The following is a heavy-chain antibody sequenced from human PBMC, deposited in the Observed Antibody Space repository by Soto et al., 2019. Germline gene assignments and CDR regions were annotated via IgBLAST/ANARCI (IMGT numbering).Heavy chain of an antibody. CDR1: GGTFSSHA. V-gene: IGHV1-69*13. CDR2: IIPMFGTT. J-gene: IGHJ5*02. CDR3: ACAAIHGSTWSVGFDP. D-gene: IGHD6-13*01. Sequence: GASVKVSCKASGGTFSSHAINWVRQAPGQGLEWVGGIIPMFGTTNYAQKFKGRVTINADESTSTACMELSSLRSEDTAVYYCACAAIHGSTWSVGFDPWGQGTLVTVSS.